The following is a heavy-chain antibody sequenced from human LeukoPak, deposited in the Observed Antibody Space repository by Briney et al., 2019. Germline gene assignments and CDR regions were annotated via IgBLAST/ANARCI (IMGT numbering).Heavy chain of an antibody. CDR1: GDSLFTNSVA. Sequence: SQTLSLTCAISGDSLFTNSVAWNWIRQSPSRGLEWLGRTYYRSKWSFDYALSVKSRITISADTSKNHFSLQLSSVTPDDTALYYCARGKYTSFDNWGQGTLVTVS. V-gene: IGHV6-1*01. J-gene: IGHJ4*02. CDR2: TYYRSKWSF. CDR3: ARGKYTSFDN. D-gene: IGHD2-2*01.